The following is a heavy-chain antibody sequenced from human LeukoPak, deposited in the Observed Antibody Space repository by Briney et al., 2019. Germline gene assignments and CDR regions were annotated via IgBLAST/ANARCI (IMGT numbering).Heavy chain of an antibody. D-gene: IGHD2-2*01. CDR2: INHSGST. Sequence: SETLSLTCAVYGGSFSGYYWSWIRQPPGKGLEWIGEINHSGSTNYNPSLKSRVTISVDTSKNQFSLKLSSVTAADTAVYYCAREGCSSTSCPDGGYWFDPWGQGTLVTVSS. J-gene: IGHJ5*02. V-gene: IGHV4-34*01. CDR3: AREGCSSTSCPDGGYWFDP. CDR1: GGSFSGYY.